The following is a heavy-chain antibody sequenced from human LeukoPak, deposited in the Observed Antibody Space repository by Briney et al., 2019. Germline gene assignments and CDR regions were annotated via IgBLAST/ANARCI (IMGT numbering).Heavy chain of an antibody. CDR3: ARDSPDDY. CDR1: GGSISSSSYY. J-gene: IGHJ4*02. V-gene: IGHV4-39*07. Sequence: PSETLSLTCTVSGGSISSSSYYWGWIRQPPGKGLEWIGSIYYSGSTYYNPSLKSRVTISVDTSKNQFSLKLSSVTAADTAVYYCARDSPDDYWGQGTLVTVSS. CDR2: IYYSGST.